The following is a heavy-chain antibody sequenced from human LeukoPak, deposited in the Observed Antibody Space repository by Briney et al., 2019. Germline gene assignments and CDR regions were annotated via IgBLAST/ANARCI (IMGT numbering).Heavy chain of an antibody. V-gene: IGHV4-59*11. CDR3: ARGPRYYDFWSGNFYYYYYTDV. J-gene: IGHJ6*03. CDR2: IYYSGST. CDR1: GGSISSHY. Sequence: PSETLSLTCTVSGGSISSHYWSWIRQLPGKGLEWIGYIYYSGSTNYNPSLKSRVTISVDTSKNQFSLKLSSVTAADTAVYYCARGPRYYDFWSGNFYYYYYTDVWGKGTTVTVSS. D-gene: IGHD3-3*01.